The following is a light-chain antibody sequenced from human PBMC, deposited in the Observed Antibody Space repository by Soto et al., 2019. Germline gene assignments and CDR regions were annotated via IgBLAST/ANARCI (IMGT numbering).Light chain of an antibody. CDR3: QQYNNLPRT. J-gene: IGKJ1*01. Sequence: EIVMTQSPATLSVSPGERATLSCRASQSVSSNLAWYQQKPGQAPRLLIYGASTRATGIPDRFSGSGSGTEFTLTIGSLQSEDFAVYDCQQYNNLPRTFGQGPKVEIK. CDR1: QSVSSN. V-gene: IGKV3-15*01. CDR2: GAS.